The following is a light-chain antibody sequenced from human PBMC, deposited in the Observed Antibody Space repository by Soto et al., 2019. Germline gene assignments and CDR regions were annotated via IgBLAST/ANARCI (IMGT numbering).Light chain of an antibody. CDR1: QSVSSY. Sequence: EIVLTQSPATLSLSPGERATLSCRASQSVSSYLAWYQQKPGQAPRLLIYGASTRATGIPARFSGSGSGTEFTLTITSLQSEDFAVYYCQQYSYWPPWTFGQGTKVDIK. CDR2: GAS. J-gene: IGKJ1*01. V-gene: IGKV3-15*01. CDR3: QQYSYWPPWT.